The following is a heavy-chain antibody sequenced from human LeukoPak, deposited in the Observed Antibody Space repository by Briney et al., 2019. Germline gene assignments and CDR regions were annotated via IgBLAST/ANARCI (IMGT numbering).Heavy chain of an antibody. V-gene: IGHV3-20*04. J-gene: IGHJ4*02. D-gene: IGHD3-22*01. Sequence: GGSLRLSCAASGFTFDDYGMSWVRQAPGKGLDWVSGINWNGGSTGYADSVKGRFTISRDNAKNSLYLQMNSLRAVDTALYYCARSGLYYYDSSGLGYWGQGTLVTVSS. CDR3: ARSGLYYYDSSGLGY. CDR1: GFTFDDYG. CDR2: INWNGGST.